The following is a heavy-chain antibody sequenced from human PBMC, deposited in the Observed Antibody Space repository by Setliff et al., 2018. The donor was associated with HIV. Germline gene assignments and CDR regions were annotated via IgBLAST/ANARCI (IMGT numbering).Heavy chain of an antibody. CDR1: GGSFSGYY. CDR2: INHSGST. J-gene: IGHJ4*02. Sequence: SETLSLTCAVYGGSFSGYYWSWIRQPPGKGLEWIGEINHSGSTNYNPSLKSRVTISVDTSKNQFSLKLNSVTAADTAVYYCARGSYYDYVWDNSGWSSYYLDYWGQGTLVTVSS. CDR3: ARGSYYDYVWDNSGWSSYYLDY. V-gene: IGHV4-34*01. D-gene: IGHD3-16*01.